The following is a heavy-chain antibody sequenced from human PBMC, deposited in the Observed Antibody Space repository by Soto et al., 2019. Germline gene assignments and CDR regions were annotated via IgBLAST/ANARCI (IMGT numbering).Heavy chain of an antibody. J-gene: IGHJ4*02. Sequence: ASVNVYCKASGYTITSYAVHWVRQAPGQRLEWMGRINASSGNTNYAQKFQGRVTMTRDTSTSTVYMELSSLRSEDTAVYYCARDSQGIAAAGITKPNDYWGQGTLVTVSS. CDR2: INASSGNT. CDR3: ARDSQGIAAAGITKPNDY. V-gene: IGHV1-3*01. D-gene: IGHD6-13*01. CDR1: GYTITSYA.